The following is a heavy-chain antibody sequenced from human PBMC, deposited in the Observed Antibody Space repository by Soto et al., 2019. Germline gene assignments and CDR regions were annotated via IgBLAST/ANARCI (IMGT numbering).Heavy chain of an antibody. CDR1: GFTFSSYG. V-gene: IGHV3-33*01. D-gene: IGHD5-18*01. CDR2: IWYDGSNK. CDR3: ARELRGYSYFAYYGMDV. J-gene: IGHJ6*02. Sequence: QVQLVESGGGVVQPGRSLRLSCAASGFTFSSYGMHWVSQSPGKGLEWVAVIWYDGSNKYYADSVKGRFTISRDNSKNTLYLQMNSLRAEDTAVYYCARELRGYSYFAYYGMDVWGQGTTVTVSS.